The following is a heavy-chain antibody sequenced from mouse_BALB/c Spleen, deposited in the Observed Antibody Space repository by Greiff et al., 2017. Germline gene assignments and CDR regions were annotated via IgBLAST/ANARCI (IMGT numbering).Heavy chain of an antibody. CDR3: ARSYDYDAMDY. V-gene: IGHV3-6*02. Sequence: DVKLQESGPGLVKPSQSLSLTCSVTGYSITSGYYWNWIRQFPGNKLEWMGYISYDGSNNYNPSLKNRISITRDTSKNQFFLKLNSVTTEDTATYYCARSYDYDAMDYWGQGTSVTVSS. CDR2: ISYDGSN. J-gene: IGHJ4*01. D-gene: IGHD6-5*01. CDR1: GYSITSGYY.